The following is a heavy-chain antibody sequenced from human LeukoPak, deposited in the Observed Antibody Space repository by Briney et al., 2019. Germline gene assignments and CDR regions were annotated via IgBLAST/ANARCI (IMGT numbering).Heavy chain of an antibody. Sequence: SDTVSLTCAVCGGSFSGYYWRWIRQPPGKGLEWIGEIKHSGSTNYNPSLKGRVTISVDTSKNQFSLKMGSVTSADPVVYYWARWEPLWYAFDMWGQGTMVTVSS. D-gene: IGHD5-18*01. CDR1: GGSFSGYY. J-gene: IGHJ3*02. V-gene: IGHV4-34*01. CDR3: ARWEPLWYAFDM. CDR2: IKHSGST.